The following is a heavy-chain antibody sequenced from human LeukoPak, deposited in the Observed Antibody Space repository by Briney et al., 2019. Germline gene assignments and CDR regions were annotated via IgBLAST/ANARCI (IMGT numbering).Heavy chain of an antibody. CDR1: GFTFSSYG. CDR2: ISYDGSNK. J-gene: IGHJ6*03. V-gene: IGHV3-30*03. D-gene: IGHD3-3*01. CDR3: ARDPTYYDFWSGFPRYYYYYYMDV. Sequence: GGSLRLSCAASGFTFSSYGMHWVRQAPGKGLEWVAVISYDGSNKYYADSVKGRFTISRDNSKNSLYLQMNSLRAEDTAVYYCARDPTYYDFWSGFPRYYYYYYMDVWGKGTTVTVSS.